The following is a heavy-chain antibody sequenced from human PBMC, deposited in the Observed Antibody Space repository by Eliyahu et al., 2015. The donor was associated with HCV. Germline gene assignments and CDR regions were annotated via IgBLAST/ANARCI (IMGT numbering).Heavy chain of an antibody. CDR3: ARHGVSSFPIVVVPGGYFDY. J-gene: IGHJ4*02. V-gene: IGHV4-39*01. Sequence: QLQLQESGPGLVKPSETLSLXXTVSGDSIXSNTYYWGWIRQPPGKGLEWIGNIYYSGRTYYNPSLKSRVTISVDTSKNQFSLKLSSVTAADTAVYYCARHGVSSFPIVVVPGGYFDYWGQGTLVTVSS. CDR2: IYYSGRT. D-gene: IGHD2-2*01. CDR1: GDSIXSNTYY.